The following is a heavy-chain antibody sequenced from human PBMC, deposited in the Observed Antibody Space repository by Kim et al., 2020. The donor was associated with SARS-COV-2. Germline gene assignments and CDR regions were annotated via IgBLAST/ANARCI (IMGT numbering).Heavy chain of an antibody. Sequence: GGSLRLSCAASGFTFSNFAMHWVRQAPGKGLEWVAIIWYDGNDTYYADSVKGRFTISRDNSKNTLFLQMNSLRTEDTAFYYCARDRYFGNSGGFYSYGMDVWGQGTTVTVSS. J-gene: IGHJ6*02. D-gene: IGHD1-26*01. V-gene: IGHV3-33*01. CDR3: ARDRYFGNSGGFYSYGMDV. CDR2: IWYDGNDT. CDR1: GFTFSNFA.